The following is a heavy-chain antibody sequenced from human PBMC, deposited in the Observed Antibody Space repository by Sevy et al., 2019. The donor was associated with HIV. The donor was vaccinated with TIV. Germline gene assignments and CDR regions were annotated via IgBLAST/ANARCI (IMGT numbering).Heavy chain of an antibody. CDR1: GFTFSSYN. Sequence: GGSLRLSCAASGFTFSSYNMNWVRQAPGKGLEWASYISSSSSTIYYADSVKRRFTISRDNAKNSLYLQMNSLRAEDTAVYYCARDGNGLFDYWGQGTLVTVSS. D-gene: IGHD2-8*01. V-gene: IGHV3-48*01. CDR3: ARDGNGLFDY. CDR2: ISSSSSTI. J-gene: IGHJ4*02.